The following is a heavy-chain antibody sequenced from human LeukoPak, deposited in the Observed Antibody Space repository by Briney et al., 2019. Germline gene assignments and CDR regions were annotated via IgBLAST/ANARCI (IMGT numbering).Heavy chain of an antibody. CDR1: GGSFSGYY. Sequence: SETLSLTCAVYGGSFSGYYWNWIRQPPGKGLEWIGSIHYSGSTYYNPSLQSRVTISIDTSKNQFSLKLRFVTAADTAVYYCARVRCSGGSCPYYYYYYYMDVWGKGTTVTVSS. V-gene: IGHV4-34*01. J-gene: IGHJ6*03. CDR2: IHYSGST. D-gene: IGHD2-15*01. CDR3: ARVRCSGGSCPYYYYYYYMDV.